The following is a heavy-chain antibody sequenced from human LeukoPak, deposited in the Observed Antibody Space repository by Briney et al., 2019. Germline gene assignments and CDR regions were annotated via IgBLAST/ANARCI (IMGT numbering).Heavy chain of an antibody. CDR1: GFTFSSYA. D-gene: IGHD3-16*01. V-gene: IGHV3-30-3*01. CDR3: ANGGGGF. Sequence: PGGSLRLSCAASGFTFSSYAMHWVRQAPGKGLEWVAVISYDGSNKYYADSVKGRFTISRDNSKNTLYLQMNSLRAEDTAVYYCANGGGGFWGQGTLVTVSS. CDR2: ISYDGSNK. J-gene: IGHJ4*02.